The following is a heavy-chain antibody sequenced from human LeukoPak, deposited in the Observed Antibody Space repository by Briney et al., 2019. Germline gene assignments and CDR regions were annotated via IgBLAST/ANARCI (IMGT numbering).Heavy chain of an antibody. CDR2: INHSGST. CDR1: GGSFSDYY. D-gene: IGHD5-12*01. Sequence: SETLSLTCAVYGGSFSDYYWNWIRQPPGKGLEWIGEINHSGSTNYNPSLKSRVTISVDTSKNQFSLKLSSVTAADTAVYYCARRWGYSGYLDYWGQGTLVTVSS. V-gene: IGHV4-34*01. CDR3: ARRWGYSGYLDY. J-gene: IGHJ4*02.